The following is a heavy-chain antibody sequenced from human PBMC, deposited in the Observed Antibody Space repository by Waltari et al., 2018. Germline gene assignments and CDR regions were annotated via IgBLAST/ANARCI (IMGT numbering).Heavy chain of an antibody. D-gene: IGHD6-19*01. CDR3: ARVVTGYSSGWSAD. J-gene: IGHJ4*02. CDR1: GVSISSNNW. CDR2: ISESGSS. V-gene: IGHV4-4*02. Sequence: VQLQESGPGLVKPSGTLSLTCAVSGVSISSNNWWSWVRQPPGKGLEWIGEISESGSSNYNPSLESRVTISIDKSNNQFSLKVTSVTAADTAVYYCARVVTGYSSGWSADWGQGTLVTVSS.